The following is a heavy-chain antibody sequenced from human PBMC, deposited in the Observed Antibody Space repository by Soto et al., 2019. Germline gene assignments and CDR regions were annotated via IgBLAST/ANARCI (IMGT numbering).Heavy chain of an antibody. Sequence: SETLSLTCTVSGGTITTYYWSWIRQPPGKGLEWIGYIYYSGSTNYNPSLKSRVILSVDTSKNWFSLKLNSLTAADTAVYYWARGSVVQACWWMDVWGQGTTVTVSS. V-gene: IGHV4-59*01. J-gene: IGHJ6*02. D-gene: IGHD2-2*01. CDR1: GGTITTYY. CDR3: ARGSVVQACWWMDV. CDR2: IYYSGST.